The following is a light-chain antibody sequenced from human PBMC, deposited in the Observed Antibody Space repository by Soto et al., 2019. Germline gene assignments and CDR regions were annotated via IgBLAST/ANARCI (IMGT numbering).Light chain of an antibody. CDR1: SANIGAAYN. CDR2: GNN. CDR3: SSYTAGGTI. J-gene: IGLJ1*01. Sequence: QLVLTQPPSVSGAPGQRVTISCTGSSANIGAAYNVDWYQQLPGTAPKLLIYGNNNRPSGVPARFSGSKSGTSASLAIAGLQAEDEGDYYCSSYTAGGTIFGTGTKLTVL. V-gene: IGLV1-40*01.